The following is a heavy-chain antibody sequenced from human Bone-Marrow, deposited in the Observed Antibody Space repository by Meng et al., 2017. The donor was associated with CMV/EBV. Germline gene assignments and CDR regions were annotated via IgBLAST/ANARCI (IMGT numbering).Heavy chain of an antibody. V-gene: IGHV1-69*05. D-gene: IGHD3-3*01. J-gene: IGHJ6*02. CDR2: IIPIFGTA. CDR3: ARAQVSIFGVVILKYYYYYYGMDV. Sequence: SVKVSCKASGYTFTGYYMHWVRQAPGQGLEWMGGIIPIFGTANYAQKFQGRVTITTDESTSTAYMELSSLRSEDTAVYYCARAQVSIFGVVILKYYYYYYGMDVWGQGPTVTVSS. CDR1: GYTFTGYY.